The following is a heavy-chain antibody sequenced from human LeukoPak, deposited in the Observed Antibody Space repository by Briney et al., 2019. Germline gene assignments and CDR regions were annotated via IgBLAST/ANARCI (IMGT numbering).Heavy chain of an antibody. V-gene: IGHV4-59*02. J-gene: IGHJ4*02. D-gene: IGHD6-19*01. CDR2: IYASGSA. CDR3: AREAPGGSGWTYFDY. CDR1: GGSVSGHY. Sequence: PSETLSLTCAVSGGSVSGHYWDWIRQPPGKGLECIGYIYASGSANYHPSLKSRVTLSLDTSENHVSLRLTSVTAEDTAVYYCAREAPGGSGWTYFDYWGQGSLVTVPS.